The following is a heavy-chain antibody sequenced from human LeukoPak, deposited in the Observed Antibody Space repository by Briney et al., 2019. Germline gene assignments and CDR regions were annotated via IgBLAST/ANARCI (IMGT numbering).Heavy chain of an antibody. V-gene: IGHV3-74*01. J-gene: IGHJ4*02. CDR3: ARDGYSFGHDFDY. D-gene: IGHD5-18*01. CDR2: IKSDGSST. Sequence: GGSLRLSCAASGFTFSSYWMHWVRHTPGKGLVWVSRIKSDGSSTSYADSVKGRFTISRDNAKNTLYPQMNSLRAEDTAVYYCARDGYSFGHDFDYWGQGTLVTVSS. CDR1: GFTFSSYW.